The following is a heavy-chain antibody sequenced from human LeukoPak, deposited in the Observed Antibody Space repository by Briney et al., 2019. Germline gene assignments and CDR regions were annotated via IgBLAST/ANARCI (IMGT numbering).Heavy chain of an antibody. CDR2: ISRRSGAT. CDR1: GYVFSDYY. CDR3: VSWAGGNSDVASFDY. J-gene: IGHJ4*02. V-gene: IGHV1-2*02. Sequence: GASVKVSCKASGYVFSDYYMHWVRQAPGRGFEWMGWISRRSGATKIAEKFQGRVTLTRDTSISTAYVELTNLASDDTAVYYWVSWAGGNSDVASFDYWGQGTLVIVSS. D-gene: IGHD2-21*01.